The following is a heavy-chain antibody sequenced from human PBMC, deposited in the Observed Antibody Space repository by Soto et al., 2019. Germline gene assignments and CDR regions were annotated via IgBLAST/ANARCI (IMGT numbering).Heavy chain of an antibody. CDR2: IILALGTP. V-gene: IGHV1-69*01. D-gene: IGHD2-8*01. J-gene: IGHJ5*02. CDR1: GDSFTNYA. CDR3: GRYCTNTKCRGGYYLDL. Sequence: QVLLVQSEAEMKQPGSSVSVSCKASGDSFTNYAFTWVRQAPGQGPEWLGGIILALGTPHYSQRFQGRLTIPADESSSTVYMELGSLRLDDTAVYYCGRYCTNTKCRGGYYLDLWGQGTLLTVSS.